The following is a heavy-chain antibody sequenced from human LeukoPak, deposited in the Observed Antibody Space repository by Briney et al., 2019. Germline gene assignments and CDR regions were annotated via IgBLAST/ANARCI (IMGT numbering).Heavy chain of an antibody. CDR2: INHSGST. CDR1: GGSFSGYY. J-gene: IGHJ4*02. Sequence: SEALSLTCAVYGGSFSGYYWSWIRQPPGKGLEWIGEINHSGSTNYNPSLKSRVTISVDTSKNQFSLKLSSVTAADTAVYYCARGTRARSSGPPDYWGQGTLVTVSS. V-gene: IGHV4-34*01. D-gene: IGHD3-22*01. CDR3: ARGTRARSSGPPDY.